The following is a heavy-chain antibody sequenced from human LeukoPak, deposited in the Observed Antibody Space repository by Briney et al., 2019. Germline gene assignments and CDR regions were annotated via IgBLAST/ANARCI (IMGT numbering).Heavy chain of an antibody. Sequence: SETLSLTCTVSGGSISSYYWSWIRQPPGKGLEWIGEINHSGSTNYNPSLKSRVTISVDTSKNQFSLKLSSVTAADTAVYYCARARGREHYDSSGYLGYWGQGTLVTVSS. D-gene: IGHD3-22*01. CDR3: ARARGREHYDSSGYLGY. CDR2: INHSGST. V-gene: IGHV4-34*01. J-gene: IGHJ4*02. CDR1: GGSISSYY.